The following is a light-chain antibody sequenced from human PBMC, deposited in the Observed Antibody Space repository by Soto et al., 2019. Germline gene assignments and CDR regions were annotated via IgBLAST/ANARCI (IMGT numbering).Light chain of an antibody. Sequence: QSVLTQPPSVSAAPGQRVTISCSGSASNIGNNSVSWYQQLPGAAPKLLIYDDNNRPSCIPDRFSGSKSGTSATLGITGLQTGDEADYYCGTWDTSLPACVFGPGTQLTVL. V-gene: IGLV1-51*01. CDR1: ASNIGNNS. CDR2: DDN. CDR3: GTWDTSLPACV. J-gene: IGLJ7*01.